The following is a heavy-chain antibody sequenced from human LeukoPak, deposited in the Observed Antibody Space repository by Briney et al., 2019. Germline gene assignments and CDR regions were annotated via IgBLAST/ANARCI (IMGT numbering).Heavy chain of an antibody. V-gene: IGHV3-21*04. Sequence: GGSLRLSCAASGFTFSSYSMSWVRQAPGKGLEWVSSITSSSSYIFYADSVEGRFTISRDNAKNALYLQMNSLRAEDTAVYYCAREGYCSSTSCYTLGDAFDIWGQGTMVTVSS. D-gene: IGHD2-2*02. J-gene: IGHJ3*02. CDR2: ITSSSSYI. CDR3: AREGYCSSTSCYTLGDAFDI. CDR1: GFTFSSYS.